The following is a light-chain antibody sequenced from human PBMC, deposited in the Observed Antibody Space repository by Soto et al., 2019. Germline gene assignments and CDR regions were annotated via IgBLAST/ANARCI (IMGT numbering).Light chain of an antibody. CDR3: QQYYSNPLT. Sequence: EIVRTQSPASLAVSLGERATINCKSSQSVLYSSNNKNYLAWYQQKPGQPPKLLIYWASTRESGVPDRFSGSGSGTDFTLTISSLQAEDVAVYYCQQYYSNPLTFGGGTKVDIK. J-gene: IGKJ4*01. CDR1: QSVLYSSNNKNY. CDR2: WAS. V-gene: IGKV4-1*01.